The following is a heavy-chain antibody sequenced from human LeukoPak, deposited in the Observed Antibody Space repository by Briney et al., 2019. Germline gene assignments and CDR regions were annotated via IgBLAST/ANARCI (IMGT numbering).Heavy chain of an antibody. Sequence: ASVKVSCKAFGYTFTSNYMHWVRQAPGQGPEWMGVISPSGGSTTYAQKFQGRVTLTTDASMTTVYMDLRSLRSDDTAVYYCAREASTASWYWFDPWGQGTQVIVSS. CDR3: AREASTASWYWFDP. CDR1: GYTFTSNY. V-gene: IGHV1-46*01. CDR2: ISPSGGST. J-gene: IGHJ5*02. D-gene: IGHD2-2*01.